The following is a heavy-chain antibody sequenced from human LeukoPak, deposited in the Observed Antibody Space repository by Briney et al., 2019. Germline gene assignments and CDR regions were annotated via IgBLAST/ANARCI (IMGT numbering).Heavy chain of an antibody. CDR3: ARDVSIRDYYYGMDV. J-gene: IGHJ6*02. CDR2: IYYSGST. Sequence: SETLSLTCTVSGGSISSDYWSWIRQPPGKGLEWIGYIYYSGSTSYNPSLKSRVTISVDTPKNQFSLRLSSVTAADTAMYYCARDVSIRDYYYGMDVWGQGTTVTVSS. D-gene: IGHD3-10*01. CDR1: GGSISSDY. V-gene: IGHV4-59*01.